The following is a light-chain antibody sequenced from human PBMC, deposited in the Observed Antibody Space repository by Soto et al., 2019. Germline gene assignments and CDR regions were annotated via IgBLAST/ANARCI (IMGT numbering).Light chain of an antibody. CDR2: DAS. CDR3: NQYHSWPPR. J-gene: IGKJ3*01. V-gene: IGKV3-15*01. CDR1: QTISSN. Sequence: EIVMTQSPATLSVSPGDRATLSCRASQTISSNLAWYQERPGQPPRCLIYDASTRATGTPARFSGSGSGTEFTLTISSLQSEDFSVYYCNQYHSWPPRFGPGTKVDI.